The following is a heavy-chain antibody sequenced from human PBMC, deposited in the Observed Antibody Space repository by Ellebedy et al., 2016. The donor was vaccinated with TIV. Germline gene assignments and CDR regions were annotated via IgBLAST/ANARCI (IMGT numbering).Heavy chain of an antibody. J-gene: IGHJ4*02. CDR2: MSNHGRDI. Sequence: GESLKISCAASGFTFSTYAMHWVRQAPGKGLEWVAVMSNHGRDIYYSDSVRGRFTISRDNSRNTLYLQMASLRGEDTAVYYCAREGRNPEGFSGLLDFWGQGSLVTISS. V-gene: IGHV3-30*04. D-gene: IGHD1-26*01. CDR3: AREGRNPEGFSGLLDF. CDR1: GFTFSTYA.